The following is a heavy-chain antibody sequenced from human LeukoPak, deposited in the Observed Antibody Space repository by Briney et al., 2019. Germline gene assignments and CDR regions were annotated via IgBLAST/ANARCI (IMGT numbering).Heavy chain of an antibody. J-gene: IGHJ4*02. CDR1: GYTFTSYA. Sequence: ASVKVSCKASGYTFTSYAMHWVRQAPGQRLEWMGWINAGNGNTKYSQKFQGRVTITRDTSASTAYMELSSLRSEDTAVYYCARDPGGGRGSYPQLGTFFDYWGQGTLVTVSS. CDR3: ARDPGGGRGSYPQLGTFFDY. V-gene: IGHV1-3*01. D-gene: IGHD1-26*01. CDR2: INAGNGNT.